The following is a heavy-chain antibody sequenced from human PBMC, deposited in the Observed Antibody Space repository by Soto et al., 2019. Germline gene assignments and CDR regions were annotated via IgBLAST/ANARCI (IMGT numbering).Heavy chain of an antibody. D-gene: IGHD2-21*02. CDR2: INPKSGVT. V-gene: IGHV1-2*02. CDR1: GYSFIGYY. CDR3: ARGDVNWFDP. J-gene: IGHJ5*02. Sequence: ASVKVSGKASGYSFIGYYMHWVRQAPGQGLEWMGWINPKSGVTNYAQQFQGRVTMTRDTSITTAYMELSSLRSDDTAVYYCARGDVNWFDPWGQGTLVTVSS.